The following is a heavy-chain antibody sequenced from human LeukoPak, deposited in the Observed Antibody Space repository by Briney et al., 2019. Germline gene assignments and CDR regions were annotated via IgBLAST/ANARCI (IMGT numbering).Heavy chain of an antibody. Sequence: GGSLRLSCAASGFTFSSYSMNWVRQAPGKVLEWVSCISTSSSYIYYADSVKGRFTISRDNTKNSLYLQLNSLRGEDTAVYYCATYSGAHHKTFDYWGQGTLVSVSS. D-gene: IGHD1-26*01. CDR2: ISTSSSYI. CDR1: GFTFSSYS. V-gene: IGHV3-21*04. CDR3: ATYSGAHHKTFDY. J-gene: IGHJ4*02.